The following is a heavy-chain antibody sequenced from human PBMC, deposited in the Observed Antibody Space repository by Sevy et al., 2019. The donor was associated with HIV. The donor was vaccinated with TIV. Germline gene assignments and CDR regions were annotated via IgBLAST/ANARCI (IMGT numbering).Heavy chain of an antibody. D-gene: IGHD2-21*01. CDR3: VKEGGGEGGDH. J-gene: IGHJ4*02. V-gene: IGHV3-30*02. CDR1: GVSYSSYG. Sequence: GGSLRLSCAASGVSYSSYGMHWVRQAPGKGLEWVAYIQYDGSNKDYADSVKGRFTISRDNSKNTLDLQMNSLSVEDTAVYYCVKEGGGEGGDHWGQGTLVTVSS. CDR2: IQYDGSNK.